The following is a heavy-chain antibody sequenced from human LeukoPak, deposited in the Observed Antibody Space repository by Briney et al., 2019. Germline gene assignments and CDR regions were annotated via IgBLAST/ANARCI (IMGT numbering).Heavy chain of an antibody. D-gene: IGHD3-22*01. J-gene: IGHJ4*02. CDR3: ARVYDSSGYYPDY. CDR2: IYYSGST. V-gene: IGHV4-59*12. CDR1: GGSISSYY. Sequence: SETLSLTCTVSGGSISSYYWSWIRQPPGKGLEWIGYIYYSGSTNYNPSLKSRVTISVDTSKNQFSLKLSSVTAADTAVYYCARVYDSSGYYPDYWGQGTLVTVSS.